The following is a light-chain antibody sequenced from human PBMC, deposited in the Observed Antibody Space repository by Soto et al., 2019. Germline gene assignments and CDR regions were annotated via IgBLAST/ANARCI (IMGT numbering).Light chain of an antibody. CDR3: GADHGSGSNFVYV. V-gene: IGLV9-49*01. CDR1: SAYSNYK. Sequence: QSVLTQPPSASASLGASVTLTCTLSSAYSNYKVGWYQQRPGKGPRFVMRVGTGGIVGSKGDGIPDRFSVLGSGLNRYLTIKNIQEEDESDYHCGADHGSGSNFVYVFGSGTKLTVL. CDR2: VGTGGIVG. J-gene: IGLJ1*01.